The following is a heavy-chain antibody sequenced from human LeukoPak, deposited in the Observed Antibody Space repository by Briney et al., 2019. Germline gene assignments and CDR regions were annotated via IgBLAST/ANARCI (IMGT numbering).Heavy chain of an antibody. CDR2: ISSSSSYI. V-gene: IGHV3-21*01. CDR3: AREEPTYYYDSSGPLDY. CDR1: GLTFSRSG. Sequence: PGGSLRLSCAVSGLTFSRSGMNWVRQAPGKGLEWVSSISSSSSYIYYADSVKGRFTISRDNAKNSLYLQMNSLRAEDTAVYYCAREEPTYYYDSSGPLDYWGQGTLVTVSS. J-gene: IGHJ4*02. D-gene: IGHD3-22*01.